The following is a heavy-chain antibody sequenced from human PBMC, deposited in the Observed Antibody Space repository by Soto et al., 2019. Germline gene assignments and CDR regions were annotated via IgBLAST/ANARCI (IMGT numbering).Heavy chain of an antibody. CDR2: INSDSDNI. D-gene: IGHD3-3*01. J-gene: IGHJ6*02. V-gene: IGHV3-48*02. CDR3: ARLYYDYV. Sequence: PGGSLRLSCAASGWTFGTYSMNWVRQAPGKGLEWIAYINSDSDNIMYADSVKGRFTISRDNAKNSLFLQMNSLTDEDTAVYYCARLYYDYVWGQGTTVTVSS. CDR1: GWTFGTYS.